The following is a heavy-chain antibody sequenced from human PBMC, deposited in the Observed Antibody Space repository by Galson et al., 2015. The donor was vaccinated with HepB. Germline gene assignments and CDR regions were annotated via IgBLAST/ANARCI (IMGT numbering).Heavy chain of an antibody. CDR3: ARVPDYDSIGRSDY. D-gene: IGHD3-22*01. CDR1: GFIFSDYS. Sequence: SLRLSCAVSGFIFSDYSMNWVRQAPGKGLEWVSSITISSSHKNYAASVKGRFTISRDNAKNSLYLEMNSQRAEDTAVYYCARVPDYDSIGRSDYWGQGTLVTVPS. J-gene: IGHJ4*02. V-gene: IGHV3-21*01. CDR2: ITISSSHK.